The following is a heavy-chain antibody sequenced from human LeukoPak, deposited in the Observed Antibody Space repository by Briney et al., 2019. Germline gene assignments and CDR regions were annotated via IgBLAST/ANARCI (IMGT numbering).Heavy chain of an antibody. J-gene: IGHJ4*02. D-gene: IGHD6-19*01. CDR1: GYTFTGYY. Sequence: ASVKVSCKASGYTFTGYYMHWVRQAPGQGLEWMGWINPNSGGTNYAQKFQGRVSMTRDTSISTAYMELSRLRSDDTAVYYCARGYRHGSGWHLLDYWGQGTLVTVSS. CDR3: ARGYRHGSGWHLLDY. CDR2: INPNSGGT. V-gene: IGHV1-2*02.